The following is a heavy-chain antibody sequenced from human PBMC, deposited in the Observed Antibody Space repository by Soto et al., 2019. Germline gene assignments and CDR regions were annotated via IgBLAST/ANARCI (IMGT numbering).Heavy chain of an antibody. D-gene: IGHD3-10*01. CDR1: GGSFSGYY. V-gene: IGHV4-34*01. Sequence: KTSETLSLTCAVYGGSFSGYYWSWIRQPPGKGLEWIGEINHSGSTNYNPSLKSRVTISVDTSKNQFSLKLSSVTAADTAVYYCARVSGVLLWFGEFYYYGMDVWGQGTTVTVSS. CDR2: INHSGST. CDR3: ARVSGVLLWFGEFYYYGMDV. J-gene: IGHJ6*02.